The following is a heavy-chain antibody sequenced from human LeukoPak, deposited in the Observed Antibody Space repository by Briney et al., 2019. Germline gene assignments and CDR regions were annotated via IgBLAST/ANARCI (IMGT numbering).Heavy chain of an antibody. V-gene: IGHV1-2*02. CDR3: ARIGISARGTNFHH. J-gene: IGHJ1*01. CDR1: GYTFIGNY. CDR2: INPNSGDT. Sequence: ASVKVSCKASGYTFIGNYMHWVRQAPGQGLEWMGWINPNSGDTNYAQNFQGRVTMTRDTSISTAYMELSRLRSDDTALYYCARIGISARGTNFHHWGQGTLVTVSS. D-gene: IGHD6-13*01.